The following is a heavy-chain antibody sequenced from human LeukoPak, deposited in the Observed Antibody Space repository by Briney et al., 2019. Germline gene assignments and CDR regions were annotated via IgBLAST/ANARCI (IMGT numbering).Heavy chain of an antibody. CDR3: SRDFLWSFDN. Sequence: GGSLRLSCAASGVTFSSYTMNWVRQAPGKGLEWVSYIGVSYITYADSVKGRFTISRDNAKNSLYLQMNSLRAEDTAVYYCSRDFLWSFDNWGQGTLVTVSS. D-gene: IGHD3-10*01. CDR1: GVTFSSYT. V-gene: IGHV3-21*05. J-gene: IGHJ4*02. CDR2: IGVSYIT.